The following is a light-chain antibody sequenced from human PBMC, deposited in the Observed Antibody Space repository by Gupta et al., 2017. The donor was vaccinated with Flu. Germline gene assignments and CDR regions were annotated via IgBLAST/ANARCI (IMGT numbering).Light chain of an antibody. V-gene: IGLV1-44*01. J-gene: IGLJ3*02. Sequence: VTISCSGSSSNIGTYAVNWYQQLPGTAPKLLSYGDNQRPSGVPGRFSGSRSGTSASLAISGLQSEDEADYYCAAWDDSPDGPWVFGGGTKLTVL. CDR3: AAWDDSPDGPWV. CDR2: GDN. CDR1: SSNIGTYA.